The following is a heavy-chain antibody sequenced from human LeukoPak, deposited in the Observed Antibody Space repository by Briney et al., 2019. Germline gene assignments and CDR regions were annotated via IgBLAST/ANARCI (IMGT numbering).Heavy chain of an antibody. V-gene: IGHV1-46*01. CDR2: INPSGGST. CDR1: GYTFTSYY. CDR3: ASARVIAAAVFDY. Sequence: ASVKVSCTASGYTFTSYYMHWVRQAPGQGLEWMGIINPSGGSTSYAQKFQGRVTMTRDTSTSTVYMELSSLRSEDTAVYYCASARVIAAAVFDYWGQGTLVTVSS. D-gene: IGHD6-13*01. J-gene: IGHJ4*02.